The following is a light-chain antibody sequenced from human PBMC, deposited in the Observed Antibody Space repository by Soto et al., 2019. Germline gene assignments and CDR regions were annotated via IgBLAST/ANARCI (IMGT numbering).Light chain of an antibody. J-gene: IGLJ1*01. CDR3: GSWDSSLSAYV. V-gene: IGLV2-14*01. CDR1: SSDIGDYNY. CDR2: EVT. Sequence: QSALTQPASVSGSPGQSITISCTGASSDIGDYNYVSWYQQHPGKAPKLIISEVTNRPSGVSNRFSGSKSGNTASLTISGLQAEDEADYYCGSWDSSLSAYVFGTGTKVTVL.